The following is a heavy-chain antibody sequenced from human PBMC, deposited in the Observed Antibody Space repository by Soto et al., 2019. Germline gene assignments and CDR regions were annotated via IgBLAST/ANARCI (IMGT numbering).Heavy chain of an antibody. CDR1: GYTFTGYY. CDR2: INPNSGDT. V-gene: IGHV1-2*02. CDR3: ARDVVRSTAGDS. D-gene: IGHD2-15*01. J-gene: IGHJ4*02. Sequence: GASVKVSCKASGYTFTGYYVHWVRQAPGQGLEWMGWINPNSGDTYLAQRFQGRVTMNRDTSIGTAYMELRGLTSDDTAEYYCARDVVRSTAGDSWGQGTLVIVSS.